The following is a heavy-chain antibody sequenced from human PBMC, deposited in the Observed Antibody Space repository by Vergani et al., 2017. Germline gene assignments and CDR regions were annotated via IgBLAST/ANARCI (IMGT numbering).Heavy chain of an antibody. V-gene: IGHV1-69*01. Sequence: QVQLVQSGAEVKKPGSSVKVSCKASGGTFSSYAISWVRQAPGQGLEWMGGIIPIFGTANYAQKFQGRVTITADESTSTAYMELSSLRSEDTAVYYCARGEDDVRYFDWLPDTESWFDPWGQGTLVTVSS. D-gene: IGHD3-9*01. CDR1: GGTFSSYA. CDR2: IIPIFGTA. CDR3: ARGEDDVRYFDWLPDTESWFDP. J-gene: IGHJ5*02.